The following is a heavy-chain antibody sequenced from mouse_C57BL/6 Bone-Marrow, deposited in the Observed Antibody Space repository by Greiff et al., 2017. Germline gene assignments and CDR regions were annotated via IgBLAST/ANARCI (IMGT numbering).Heavy chain of an antibody. V-gene: IGHV5-6*01. CDR3: ARRRIPHWYFDV. J-gene: IGHJ1*03. CDR2: ISSGGSYT. Sequence: EVQLVESGGDLVKPGGSLKLSCAASGFTFSSYGMSWVRQTPDKRLEWVATISSGGSYTYYPDSVKGRFTISRDNAKNTLYLQMSRLKAEDTAMYYCARRRIPHWYFDVWGTGTTVTVSS. CDR1: GFTFSSYG.